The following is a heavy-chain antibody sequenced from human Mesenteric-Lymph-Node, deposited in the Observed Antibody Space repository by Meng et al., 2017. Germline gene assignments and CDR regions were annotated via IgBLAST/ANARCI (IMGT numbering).Heavy chain of an antibody. CDR1: GYTFTSYD. Sequence: VRHGQSGAEVKKPGASVKVSCKASGYTFTSYDINWVRQATGQGLEWMEWMNPNSGNTGYAQKFQGRVTITRNTSISTAYMELSSLRSEDTAVYYCARGEGYSSALGFDPWGQGTLVTVSS. J-gene: IGHJ5*02. CDR2: MNPNSGNT. CDR3: ARGEGYSSALGFDP. D-gene: IGHD6-19*01. V-gene: IGHV1-8*03.